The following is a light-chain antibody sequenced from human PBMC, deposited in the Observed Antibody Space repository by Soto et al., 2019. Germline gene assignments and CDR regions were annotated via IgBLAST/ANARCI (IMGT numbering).Light chain of an antibody. CDR3: QQYGSSRGGFT. V-gene: IGKV3D-11*03. Sequence: EIVLTQSPATLSSFPGDRVTLSCRASQAVNTRLAWYQHKPGQAPRLLIYLASNRAAGVPARFSGSGSGTDFTLTISDVEPEDFAVYYCQQYGSSRGGFTFGPGTKVDIK. CDR1: QAVNTR. J-gene: IGKJ3*01. CDR2: LAS.